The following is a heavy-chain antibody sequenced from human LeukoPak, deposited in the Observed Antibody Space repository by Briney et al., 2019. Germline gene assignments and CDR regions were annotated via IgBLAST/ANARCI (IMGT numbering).Heavy chain of an antibody. V-gene: IGHV1-2*06. J-gene: IGHJ1*01. Sequence: ASVMLSCKASGYTFTANYIHWVGQAPAQGLEWVGRIHPKNGGANYAQKFQRRVTMTRDTSISTAYMELSRLRSDDTAVYYCASEGYCSGGSCYFFQHWGQGTLVTVSS. D-gene: IGHD2-15*01. CDR1: GYTFTANY. CDR3: ASEGYCSGGSCYFFQH. CDR2: IHPKNGGA.